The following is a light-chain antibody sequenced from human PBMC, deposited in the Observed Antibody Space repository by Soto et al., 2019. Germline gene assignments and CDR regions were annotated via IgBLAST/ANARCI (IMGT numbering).Light chain of an antibody. CDR1: NIGSKS. Sequence: SYELTQPHSVSVAPGKTARITCGGNNIGSKSVHWYQQKPGQAPVLVIYYDSDRPSGIPERFSGSNSGNTATLTISRVEAGDEADYYCQVWDSSSDHPGVVFGGGTKVTVL. CDR3: QVWDSSSDHPGVV. CDR2: YDS. V-gene: IGLV3-21*04. J-gene: IGLJ2*01.